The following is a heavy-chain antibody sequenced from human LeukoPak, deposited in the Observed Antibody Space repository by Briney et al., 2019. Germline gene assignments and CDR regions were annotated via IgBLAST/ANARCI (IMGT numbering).Heavy chain of an antibody. D-gene: IGHD3-22*01. J-gene: IGHJ6*03. V-gene: IGHV4-39*01. CDR2: IYYSGST. CDR1: GGSISSSSYC. CDR3: ARVQYYYDSSGYYSGYYYYYMDV. Sequence: PSETLSLTCTVSGGSISSSSYCWGWIRQPPGQGLEWIGCIYYSGSTYYNPYLKSRVTISVDTSKNQFSLKLSSVTAAVTAVYYCARVQYYYDSSGYYSGYYYYYMDVWGKGTTVTVSS.